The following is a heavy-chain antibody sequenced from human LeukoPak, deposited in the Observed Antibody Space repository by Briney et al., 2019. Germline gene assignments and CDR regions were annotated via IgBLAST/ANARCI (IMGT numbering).Heavy chain of an antibody. CDR2: IYWDDDK. Sequence: ESGPTLVKPTQTLTLTCTFSGFSLSTSGVGVGWIRQPPGKALEWLALIYWDDDKRYSPSLKSRLTITKDTSKNQVVLTMTNMDPVDTATYYCAHRRPYYDPSTVYFDYWGQGTLVTVSS. J-gene: IGHJ4*02. CDR1: GFSLSTSGVG. V-gene: IGHV2-5*02. D-gene: IGHD3-22*01. CDR3: AHRRPYYDPSTVYFDY.